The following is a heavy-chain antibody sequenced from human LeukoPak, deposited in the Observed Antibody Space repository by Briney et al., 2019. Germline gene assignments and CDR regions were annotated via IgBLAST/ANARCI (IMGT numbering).Heavy chain of an antibody. D-gene: IGHD6-19*01. CDR1: GGSISSYY. J-gene: IGHJ4*02. Sequence: SETLSLTCTVSGGSISSYYWSWIRQPPGKGLGWIGYIYYSGSTNYNPSLKRRVTISVDTSKNQFSLKLSSVTAADTAVYYCARRARLRSGWGFDYWGQGTLVTVSS. CDR2: IYYSGST. V-gene: IGHV4-59*08. CDR3: ARRARLRSGWGFDY.